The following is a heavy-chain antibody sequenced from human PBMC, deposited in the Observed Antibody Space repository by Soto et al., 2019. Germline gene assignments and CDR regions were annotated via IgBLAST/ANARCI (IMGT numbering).Heavy chain of an antibody. CDR3: ARTGYGDHFDY. Sequence: PSETLSLTCTVSGGSISSYYWSWIRQSPGKGLEFIGYTHDSGIINYNPSLMSRVAISLDTSKNQFTLKLTSVTAADTALYYCARTGYGDHFDYWGRGTLVTVSS. CDR2: THDSGII. CDR1: GGSISSYY. D-gene: IGHD5-18*01. J-gene: IGHJ4*02. V-gene: IGHV4-59*01.